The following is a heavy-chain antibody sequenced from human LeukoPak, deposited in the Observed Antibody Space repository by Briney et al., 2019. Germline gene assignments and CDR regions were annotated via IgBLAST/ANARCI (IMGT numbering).Heavy chain of an antibody. CDR2: ISYDGVIT. CDR3: ARDLGLAVASSWGGLDY. CDR1: GFTFRSSA. Sequence: GGSLRLSCTASGFTFRSSAMHWVRQAPGKGLEWVAVISYDGVITYFADSVKGRFTISRDNSKNTLFLQMSSLRHEDTAVYFCARDLGLAVASSWGGLDYWGQGTLVTVSS. J-gene: IGHJ4*02. V-gene: IGHV3-30*04. D-gene: IGHD6-19*01.